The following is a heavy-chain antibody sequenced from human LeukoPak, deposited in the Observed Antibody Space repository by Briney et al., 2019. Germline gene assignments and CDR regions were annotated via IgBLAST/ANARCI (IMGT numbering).Heavy chain of an antibody. V-gene: IGHV3-53*01. Sequence: GGSLRLSCAASGFTVSSNYMSWVRQAPGKGLEWVSVIYSGGSTYYADSVKGRFTISRDNSKNTLYLQMNSLRAEDTAVYYCARDQQLLDAFDIWRQGTMVTVSS. CDR2: IYSGGST. CDR1: GFTVSSNY. D-gene: IGHD6-13*01. J-gene: IGHJ3*02. CDR3: ARDQQLLDAFDI.